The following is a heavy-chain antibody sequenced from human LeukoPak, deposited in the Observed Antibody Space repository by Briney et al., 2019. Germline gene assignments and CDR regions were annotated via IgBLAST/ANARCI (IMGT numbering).Heavy chain of an antibody. Sequence: SETLSLTCTVSGGSISSYYWSWIRQPPGKGLEWIGYIYYSGSTNYNPSLKSRVTISVDTSKNQFSLKLSSVTAADTAVYYCARRRGLSNYYYYYMDVWGKGTTVTVSS. D-gene: IGHD3/OR15-3a*01. CDR2: IYYSGST. CDR3: ARRRGLSNYYYYYMDV. V-gene: IGHV4-59*12. J-gene: IGHJ6*03. CDR1: GGSISSYY.